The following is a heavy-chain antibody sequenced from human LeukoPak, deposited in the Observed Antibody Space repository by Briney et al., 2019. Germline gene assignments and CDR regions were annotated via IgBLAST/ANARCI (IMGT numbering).Heavy chain of an antibody. CDR3: ARGVGPKTYYDFWSGYSTGPYYYMDV. V-gene: IGHV3-66*02. Sequence: PGGSLRLSCAASGFTVSSNYMSWVRPAPGQGLEWDSVIYSGGSKYYEDSVKGRCTISRDNSKNTLYLQMNSLRAGDTDVYYCARGVGPKTYYDFWSGYSTGPYYYMDVWGKGTTVTVSS. CDR1: GFTVSSNY. CDR2: IYSGGSK. J-gene: IGHJ6*03. D-gene: IGHD3-3*01.